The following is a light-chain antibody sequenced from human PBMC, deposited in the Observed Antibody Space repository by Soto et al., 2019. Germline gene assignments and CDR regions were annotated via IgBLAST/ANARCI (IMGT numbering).Light chain of an antibody. CDR2: EVS. CDR1: SSDVGGYNF. V-gene: IGLV2-14*03. J-gene: IGLJ3*02. CDR3: SSCRGITALV. Sequence: QSALTQPASVSGSPGQSITISCTGTSSDVGGYNFVSWYQQRPGKAPKLMIYEVSNRPSGVSNRFSGSKSGNTASLTISGVQVEDEDYYYCSSCRGITALVFGGGTKVTVL.